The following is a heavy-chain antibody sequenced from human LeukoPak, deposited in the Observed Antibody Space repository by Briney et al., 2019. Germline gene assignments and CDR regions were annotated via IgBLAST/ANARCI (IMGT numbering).Heavy chain of an antibody. D-gene: IGHD6-13*01. CDR2: IYYSGST. CDR3: ARGSCIAAAGTGGCYFDY. V-gene: IGHV4-31*03. CDR1: GGSISSGGYY. J-gene: IGHJ4*02. Sequence: SETLSLNCTVSGGSISSGGYYWSWIRQHPGKGLEWIGYIYYSGSTYYNPSLKSRVTISVDTSKNQFSLKLSSVTAADTAVYYCARGSCIAAAGTGGCYFDYWGQGTLVTVSS.